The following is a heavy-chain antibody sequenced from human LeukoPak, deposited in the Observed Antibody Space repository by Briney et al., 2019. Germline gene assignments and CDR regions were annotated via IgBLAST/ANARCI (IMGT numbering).Heavy chain of an antibody. V-gene: IGHV3-30*09. J-gene: IGHJ4*02. D-gene: IGHD3-22*01. CDR2: K. CDR3: ARVFHDSSGYYPYYFDY. Sequence: KYYAGSVRGRFAISRDNSENTLYLQMNSLRTEDTAVYYCARVFHDSSGYYPYYFDYWGQGTLVPVSS.